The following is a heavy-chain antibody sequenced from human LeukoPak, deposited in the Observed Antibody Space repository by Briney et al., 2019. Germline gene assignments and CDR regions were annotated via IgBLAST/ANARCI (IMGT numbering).Heavy chain of an antibody. CDR2: INPNSGGT. CDR3: ARIPEWGSYSLDY. V-gene: IGHV1-2*02. D-gene: IGHD3-16*01. CDR1: GYTFTGYY. J-gene: IGHJ4*02. Sequence: ASVKVSCKASGYTFTGYYMHWVRQAPGQGLEWMGWINPNSGGTNYAQKFQGRVTMTRDTSIGTAYMELSRLRSDDTAVYYCARIPEWGSYSLDYWGQGTLVTVSS.